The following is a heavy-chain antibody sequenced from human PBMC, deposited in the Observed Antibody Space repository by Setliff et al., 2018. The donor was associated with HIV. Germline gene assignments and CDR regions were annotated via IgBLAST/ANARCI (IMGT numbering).Heavy chain of an antibody. Sequence: ASVKVSCKASGYTFTSYSLHWVRQAPGQRLEWMGWINAGSGNTKYSQMFQGRVTITRDTSARTAYMELSSLRSEDTAVYYCARVFSGISGWFLFDYWGQGTLVTVSS. CDR1: GYTFTSYS. V-gene: IGHV1-3*01. CDR2: INAGSGNT. D-gene: IGHD6-19*01. CDR3: ARVFSGISGWFLFDY. J-gene: IGHJ4*02.